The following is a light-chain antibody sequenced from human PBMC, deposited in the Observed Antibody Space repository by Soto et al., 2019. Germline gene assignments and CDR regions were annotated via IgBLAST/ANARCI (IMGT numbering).Light chain of an antibody. V-gene: IGKV1-5*03. J-gene: IGKJ4*01. CDR3: QQYYLYPLT. CDR1: QSISSW. Sequence: DIQMTQSPSTLSASVGDRVTITCRASQSISSWLAWYQQKPGKAPKLLIYKASSLEGGVPSRFSGSGSGTELTLTITSLQPDDFATYYCQQYYLYPLTFGGGTKVEIK. CDR2: KAS.